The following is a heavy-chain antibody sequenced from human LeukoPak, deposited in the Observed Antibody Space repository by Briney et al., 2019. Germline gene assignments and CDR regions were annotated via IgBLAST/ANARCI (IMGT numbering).Heavy chain of an antibody. D-gene: IGHD2-15*01. CDR2: TYYRSKWYY. CDR3: ARDPGYYYGMDV. J-gene: IGHJ6*02. CDR1: GDSVSSNTAA. V-gene: IGHV6-1*01. Sequence: SQTLSLTCAISGDSVSSNTAAWNWVRQSPSRGLEWLGRTYYRSKWYYDYATSVSSRIAINPDTSKNLFSLQPNSVTPEDTAVYYCARDPGYYYGMDVWGQGTTVTVSS.